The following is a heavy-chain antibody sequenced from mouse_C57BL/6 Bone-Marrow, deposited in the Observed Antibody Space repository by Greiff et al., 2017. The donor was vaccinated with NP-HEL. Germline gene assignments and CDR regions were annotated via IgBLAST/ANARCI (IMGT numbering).Heavy chain of an antibody. CDR1: GYTFTSYG. CDR2: IYPRSGNT. D-gene: IGHD5-5*01. J-gene: IGHJ3*01. V-gene: IGHV1-81*01. CDR3: ARDYPFAY. Sequence: VQLQQSGAELARPGASVKLSCKASGYTFTSYGISWVKQRPGQGLEWIGEIYPRSGNTYYNEKFKGKATLTADKASSTAYMELRSLTSEDSAVHFCARDYPFAYWGQGTLVTVSA.